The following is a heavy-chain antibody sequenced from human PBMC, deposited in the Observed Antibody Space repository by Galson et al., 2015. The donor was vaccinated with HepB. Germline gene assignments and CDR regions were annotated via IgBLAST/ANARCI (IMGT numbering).Heavy chain of an antibody. V-gene: IGHV3-48*01. D-gene: IGHD4-11*01. CDR2: ISSSTSTT. J-gene: IGHJ5*01. Sequence: SLRLSCAASGFTFSNFGMNWVRQAPGKGLEWVSYISSSTSTTYYADSVKGRFTISRDNAKNSLYLQMNSLRAEDAAVYYCARDPTTVTTYNWFDSWGQGTLVTVSS. CDR3: ARDPTTVTTYNWFDS. CDR1: GFTFSNFG.